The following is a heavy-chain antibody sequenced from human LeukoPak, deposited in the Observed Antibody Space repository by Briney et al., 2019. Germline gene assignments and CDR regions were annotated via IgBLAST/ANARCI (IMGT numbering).Heavy chain of an antibody. CDR1: GFTFSSYW. V-gene: IGHV3-74*01. CDR3: ARDQGSSWFDY. CDR2: INTDGSST. J-gene: IGHJ4*02. D-gene: IGHD6-13*01. Sequence: GGSLRLSCAASGFTFSSYWMHWVRQAPGKGLVWVSRINTDGSSTSYADSVKGRFTISRDNAKNTLYLQMNSLRAEDTAVYYCARDQGSSWFDYWGQGTLVTVSS.